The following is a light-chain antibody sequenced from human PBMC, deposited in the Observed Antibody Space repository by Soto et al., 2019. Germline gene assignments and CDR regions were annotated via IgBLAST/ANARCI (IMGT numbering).Light chain of an antibody. CDR3: QQANNFPIT. Sequence: DIQMTQSPSSVSASVGDRVTITCRASHVISRWLAWYQQKPGKAPKLLIYAASSLQSGVPSRFSGSGSGTDFTPTITNLQPEDFATYYCQQANNFPITFGQGTRLEIK. CDR2: AAS. CDR1: HVISRW. J-gene: IGKJ5*01. V-gene: IGKV1-12*01.